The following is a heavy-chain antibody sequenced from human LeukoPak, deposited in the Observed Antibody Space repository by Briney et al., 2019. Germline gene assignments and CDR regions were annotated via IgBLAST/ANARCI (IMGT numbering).Heavy chain of an antibody. Sequence: GESLKISCKGSGYTFTSYGISWVRQAPGQGLEWMGWISAYNGNTNYAQKLQGRVTMTTDTSTSTAYMELRSLRSDDTAVYYCARDSEIAAGLWGQGTLVTVSS. V-gene: IGHV1-18*01. CDR1: GYTFTSYG. CDR3: ARDSEIAAGL. CDR2: ISAYNGNT. J-gene: IGHJ4*02. D-gene: IGHD6-13*01.